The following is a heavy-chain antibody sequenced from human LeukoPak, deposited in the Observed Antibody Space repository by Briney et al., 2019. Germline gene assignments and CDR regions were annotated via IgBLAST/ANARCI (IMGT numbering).Heavy chain of an antibody. CDR2: IYSSGST. D-gene: IGHD3-22*01. J-gene: IGHJ3*02. CDR1: GGSISSYY. Sequence: PSETLSLTCTVSGGSISSYYWSWIRQPPGKGLEWIGYIYSSGSTSYNPSLKSRVTISVDTSKNQFSLKLSSVTAADTAVYYCARDGYYYDSSGYYAFDIWGQGTMVTVSS. V-gene: IGHV4-59*01. CDR3: ARDGYYYDSSGYYAFDI.